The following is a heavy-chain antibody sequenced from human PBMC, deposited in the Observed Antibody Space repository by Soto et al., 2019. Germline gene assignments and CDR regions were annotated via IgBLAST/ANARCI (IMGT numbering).Heavy chain of an antibody. CDR2: IYYSGST. V-gene: IGHV4-61*01. J-gene: IGHJ4*02. CDR3: ARYLHYCSSSSCYYVP. D-gene: IGHD2-2*01. Sequence: SETLSLTCSVSGASVSSGSHYWSWIRQSPGKGLEWIGFIYYSGSTNYNPSLKSRVTISVDTSKNQFSLKVSSVTAADTAAYFCARYLHYCSSSSCYYVPWGQGTLVTVSS. CDR1: GASVSSGSHY.